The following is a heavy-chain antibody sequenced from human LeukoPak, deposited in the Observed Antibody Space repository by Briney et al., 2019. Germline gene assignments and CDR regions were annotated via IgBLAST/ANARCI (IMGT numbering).Heavy chain of an antibody. CDR3: ARAERPYSSGWYRGGMGFDY. D-gene: IGHD6-19*01. CDR2: IYYSGST. V-gene: IGHV4-59*01. Sequence: SETLSLTCTVSGGSISSYYWSWIRQPPGKGLEWIGYIYYSGSTNCNPSLKSRVTISVDTSKNQFSLKLSSVTAADTAVYYCARAERPYSSGWYRGGMGFDYWGQGTLVTVSS. J-gene: IGHJ4*02. CDR1: GGSISSYY.